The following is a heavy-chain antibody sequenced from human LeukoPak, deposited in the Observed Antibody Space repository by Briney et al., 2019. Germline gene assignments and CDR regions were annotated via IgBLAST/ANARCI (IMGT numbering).Heavy chain of an antibody. D-gene: IGHD3-10*01. CDR2: ISGSGGST. Sequence: GGSLRLSCAASGFTFSSYAMGWVRQAPGKGLEWVSAISGSGGSTYYADSVKGRFTISRDNSKDTLYLQMNSLRAEDTAVYYCAKDHRAYGSGSYYDYWGQGTLVTVSS. CDR1: GFTFSSYA. V-gene: IGHV3-23*01. CDR3: AKDHRAYGSGSYYDY. J-gene: IGHJ4*02.